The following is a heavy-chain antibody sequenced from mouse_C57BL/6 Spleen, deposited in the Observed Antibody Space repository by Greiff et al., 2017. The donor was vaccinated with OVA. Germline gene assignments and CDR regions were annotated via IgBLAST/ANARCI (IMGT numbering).Heavy chain of an antibody. D-gene: IGHD1-1*01. CDR2: IHPSDSDT. CDR3: AKIVITTVVATGNFDY. J-gene: IGHJ2*01. V-gene: IGHV1-74*01. CDR1: GYTFTSSW. Sequence: QVQLQQPGAELVKPGASVKVSCKASGYTFTSSWMHWVKQRPGQGLEWIGRIHPSDSDTNYNPKFKGKATLTVDKSSSTAYMQLSSLTSEDSAVYYCAKIVITTVVATGNFDYWGQGTTLTVSS.